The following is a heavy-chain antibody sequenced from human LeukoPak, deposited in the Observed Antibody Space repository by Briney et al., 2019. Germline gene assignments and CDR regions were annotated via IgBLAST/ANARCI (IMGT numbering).Heavy chain of an antibody. CDR1: GGSISSYY. Sequence: SETLSLTCTVSGGSISSYYWSWIRQPPGKGLEWIGYIYYSGSTYYNPSLKSRVTISVDTSKNQFSLKLSSVTAADTAVYYCARAIPLDYWGQGTLVTVSS. CDR2: IYYSGST. CDR3: ARAIPLDY. J-gene: IGHJ4*02. V-gene: IGHV4-59*01. D-gene: IGHD2-2*02.